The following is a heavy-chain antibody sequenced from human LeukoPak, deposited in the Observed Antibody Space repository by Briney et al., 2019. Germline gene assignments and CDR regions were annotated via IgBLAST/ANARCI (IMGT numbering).Heavy chain of an antibody. CDR1: GGSFSDYY. V-gene: IGHV4-34*09. J-gene: IGHJ4*02. D-gene: IGHD3-10*01. CDR3: ARVPFMVRGVFDY. Sequence: SETLSLTCAVYGGSFSDYYWSWIRQPPGKGLEWIGEINHSGSTDYNPSLKSRVTISVDTSKNQFSLKLSSVTAADTAVYYCARVPFMVRGVFDYWGQGTLVTVSS. CDR2: INHSGST.